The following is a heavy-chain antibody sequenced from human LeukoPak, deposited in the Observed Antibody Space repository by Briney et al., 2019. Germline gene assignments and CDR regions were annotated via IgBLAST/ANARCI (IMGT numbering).Heavy chain of an antibody. CDR2: ISYSGST. CDR3: ARYCTSTSCYTGGDY. V-gene: IGHV4-38-2*01. J-gene: IGHJ4*02. Sequence: PSETLSLTCAVSGYSISSGYYWGWIRQPPGKGLEWTGSISYSGSTNYNPSLKSRVAISLDTSKNQFSLELSSVTAADTAVYYCARYCTSTSCYTGGDYWGQGTLVTVSS. D-gene: IGHD2-2*02. CDR1: GYSISSGYY.